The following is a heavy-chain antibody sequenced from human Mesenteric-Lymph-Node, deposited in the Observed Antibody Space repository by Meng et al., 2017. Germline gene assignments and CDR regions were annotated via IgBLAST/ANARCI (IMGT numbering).Heavy chain of an antibody. D-gene: IGHD2-2*01. J-gene: IGHJ4*02. Sequence: QVQLQQWGAGLLKPSETLSLTCAVYGGSFSGYYWIWIRQHPGKGLEWIGEINHSGSTNYNPSLKSRVTISVDTSKNQFSLKLSSVTAADTAVYYCARTIGGADIVVVPAAYYFDYWGQGTLVTVSS. V-gene: IGHV4-34*01. CDR1: GGSFSGYY. CDR3: ARTIGGADIVVVPAAYYFDY. CDR2: INHSGST.